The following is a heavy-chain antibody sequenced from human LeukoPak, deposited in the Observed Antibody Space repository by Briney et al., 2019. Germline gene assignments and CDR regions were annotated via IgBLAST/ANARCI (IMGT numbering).Heavy chain of an antibody. V-gene: IGHV3-21*01. J-gene: IGHJ4*02. CDR3: ARDRFSEYSSSSHYFDY. Sequence: PGRSLRLSCVASEFIFNSNVMHWVRQAPGKGLEWVSAISGSDGNTFYADSVKGRFTISRDNAKNSLYLQMNSLRAEDTAVYYCARDRFSEYSSSSHYFDYWGQGTLVTVSS. CDR1: EFIFNSNV. D-gene: IGHD6-6*01. CDR2: ISGSDGNT.